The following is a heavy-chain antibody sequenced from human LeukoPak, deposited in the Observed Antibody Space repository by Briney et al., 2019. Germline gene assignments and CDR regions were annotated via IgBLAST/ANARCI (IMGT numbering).Heavy chain of an antibody. V-gene: IGHV4-59*01. CDR1: GGSISSYY. Sequence: SETLSLTCTVSGGSISSYYWSWIRQPPGKGLEWIGYIYYSGSTNYNPSLKSRVTISVDTSKNQFSLKLSSVTAADTAVYYWARGGQQLVDYWGQGTLVTVSS. J-gene: IGHJ4*02. CDR3: ARGGQQLVDY. D-gene: IGHD6-13*01. CDR2: IYYSGST.